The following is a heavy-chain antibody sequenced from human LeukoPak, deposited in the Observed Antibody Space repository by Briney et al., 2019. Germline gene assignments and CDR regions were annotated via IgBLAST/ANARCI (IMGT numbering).Heavy chain of an antibody. V-gene: IGHV3-21*01. J-gene: IGHJ4*02. CDR2: ISSSSSYI. CDR1: GFTFSSYS. D-gene: IGHD7-27*01. CDR3: ARDGPQLGITLDY. Sequence: GGSLRLSCAASGFTFSSYSMNWVRQAPGKGLEWVSSISSSSSYIYYADSVKGRFTISRDNAKNSLYLQMNSLRAEDTAVYYCARDGPQLGITLDYWGQGTLVAVSS.